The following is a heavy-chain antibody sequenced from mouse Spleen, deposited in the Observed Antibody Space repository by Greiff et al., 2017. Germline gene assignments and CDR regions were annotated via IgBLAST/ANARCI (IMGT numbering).Heavy chain of an antibody. CDR2: INPYNGGT. J-gene: IGHJ4*01. D-gene: IGHD4-1*01. CDR1: GYTFTDYY. Sequence: VQLQQSGPVLVKPGASVKMSCKASGYTFTDYYMNWVKQSHGKSLEWIGVINPYNGGTSYNQKFKGKATLTVDKSSSTAYMELNSLTSEDSAVYYCARRNWEYAMDYWGQGTSVTVSS. CDR3: ARRNWEYAMDY. V-gene: IGHV1-19*01.